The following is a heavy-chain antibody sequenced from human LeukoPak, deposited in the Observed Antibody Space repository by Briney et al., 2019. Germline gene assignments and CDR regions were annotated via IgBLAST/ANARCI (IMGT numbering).Heavy chain of an antibody. Sequence: ASVKVSCKASGYTFTSYGITWVRQTLGQGLEWMGWISAFNGDTNYAQNFQGRVTMTTDTPTSTAYMDLRSLRSDDTAVYYCARGHGSYPDYWGQGTLVTVSS. CDR3: ARGHGSYPDY. CDR1: GYTFTSYG. J-gene: IGHJ4*02. CDR2: ISAFNGDT. D-gene: IGHD1-26*01. V-gene: IGHV1-18*01.